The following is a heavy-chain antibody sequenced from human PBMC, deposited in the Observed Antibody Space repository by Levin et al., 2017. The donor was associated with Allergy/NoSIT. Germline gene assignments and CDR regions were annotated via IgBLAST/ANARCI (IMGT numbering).Heavy chain of an antibody. CDR2: IYSGGST. J-gene: IGHJ4*02. V-gene: IGHV3-66*02. Sequence: GESLKISCAASGFTVSSNYMSWVRQAPGKGLEWVSVIYSGGSTYYADSVKGRFTISRDNSKNTLYLQMNSLRAEDTAVYYCARGRPGYSSGWYFDYWGQGTLVTVSS. CDR1: GFTVSSNY. D-gene: IGHD6-19*01. CDR3: ARGRPGYSSGWYFDY.